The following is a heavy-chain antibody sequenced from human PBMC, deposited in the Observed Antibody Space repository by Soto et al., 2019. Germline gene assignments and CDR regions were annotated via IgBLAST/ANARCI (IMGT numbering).Heavy chain of an antibody. D-gene: IGHD3-22*01. CDR2: ISYSGGT. V-gene: IGHV4-61*01. Sequence: QVHLQESGPGLVKPSETLSLTCSVSAGSVDRSNYFWNWIRQPPGKGLEWIGNISYSGGTNKNPAVKSRVSLSLDTTKNQVSLTLTSVTAADTAMYYCASSTFFSESRGYHFKNLDSWGQGTLVTVSS. CDR3: ASSTFFSESRGYHFKNLDS. CDR1: AGSVDRSNYF. J-gene: IGHJ4*02.